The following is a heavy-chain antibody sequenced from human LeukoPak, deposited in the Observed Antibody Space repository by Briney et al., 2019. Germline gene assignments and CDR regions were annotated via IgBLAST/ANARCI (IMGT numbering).Heavy chain of an antibody. CDR2: IHRSGSP. Sequence: SETLSLPCTVSLDSTTSNFWSWVRQPPAKGLEWTGEIHRSGSPNYNPSLQSRVTISIDRSRNQIVLELSSVTAADTAVYYCARKPIGTSGLDYWGQGTLVTVSS. D-gene: IGHD1-1*01. CDR1: LDSTTSNF. J-gene: IGHJ4*02. V-gene: IGHV4-4*02. CDR3: ARKPIGTSGLDY.